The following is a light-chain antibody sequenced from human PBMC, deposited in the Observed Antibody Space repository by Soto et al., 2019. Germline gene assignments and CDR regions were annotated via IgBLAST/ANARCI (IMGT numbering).Light chain of an antibody. CDR3: SAYTVSRTYV. V-gene: IGLV1-44*01. Sequence: QSVLTQPPSASGTPGQRVTISCSGSSSNIGSNTVNWYQQLPGTAPKLLIYSNNQRPSGVPDRFSGSKSGNTASLTISGLQGEDEADYYCSAYTVSRTYVFGTGTKGTVL. J-gene: IGLJ1*01. CDR2: SNN. CDR1: SSNIGSNT.